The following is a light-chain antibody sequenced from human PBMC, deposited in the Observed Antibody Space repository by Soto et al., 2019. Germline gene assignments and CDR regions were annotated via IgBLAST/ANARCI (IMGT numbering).Light chain of an antibody. J-gene: IGLJ2*01. Sequence: QSALTQAASVSGSPGQSITISCTGTSSDVGGYNYVSWYQQHPGKAPKLMIYEVSNRPSGVSNRFSASKSGNTASLTISGLQAEDEANDYCSSYTSSSTGRVVFGAGTQLTVL. CDR3: SSYTSSSTGRVV. CDR1: SSDVGGYNY. CDR2: EVS. V-gene: IGLV2-14*01.